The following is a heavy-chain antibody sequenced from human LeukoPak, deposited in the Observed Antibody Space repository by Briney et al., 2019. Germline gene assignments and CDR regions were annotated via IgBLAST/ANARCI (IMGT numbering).Heavy chain of an antibody. CDR3: AKGAGGFSYYNWFDP. CDR1: GGSFSGYY. D-gene: IGHD5-18*01. J-gene: IGHJ5*02. V-gene: IGHV4-34*01. CDR2: INHSGST. Sequence: PSEILSLTCAVYGGSFSGYYWSWIRQPPGKGLEWIEEINHSGSTNYNPSLKSRVTISVDTSKNQFSLKLSSVTAADTAIYYCAKGAGGFSYYNWFDPWGQGTLVTVSS.